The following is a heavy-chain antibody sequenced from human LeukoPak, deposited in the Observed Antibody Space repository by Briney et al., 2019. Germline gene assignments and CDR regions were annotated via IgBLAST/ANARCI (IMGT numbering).Heavy chain of an antibody. CDR2: ISGSGGSI. CDR3: ARIWVAVLPADGMDV. V-gene: IGHV3-23*01. Sequence: AGGSLRLSCAASGFTFSSYAMSWVRQAPGKGLEWVSAISGSGGSIYYTDSVKGRFTISRDNAKNSLYLQMNSLRAEDTGVYYCARIWVAVLPADGMDVWGLGTTVTVSS. D-gene: IGHD2-2*01. J-gene: IGHJ6*02. CDR1: GFTFSSYA.